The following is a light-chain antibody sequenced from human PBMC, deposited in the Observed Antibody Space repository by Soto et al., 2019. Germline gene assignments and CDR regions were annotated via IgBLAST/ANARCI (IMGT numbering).Light chain of an antibody. CDR3: QQYGSSPRT. CDR2: GAF. CDR1: QRVSSNY. V-gene: IGKV3-20*01. J-gene: IGKJ1*01. Sequence: EIVLTQSPGTLALSPGERATISCSASQRVSSNYLAWYQQKPGQAPRLLIYGAFKRATGIPDRFSGSGSGTDFTLTISRMEPEDFAVYCCQQYGSSPRTCGQGTKGDIK.